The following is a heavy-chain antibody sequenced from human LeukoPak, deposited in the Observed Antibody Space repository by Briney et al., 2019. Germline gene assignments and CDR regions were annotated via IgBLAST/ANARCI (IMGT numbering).Heavy chain of an antibody. CDR3: ARAPRGYYSVVDY. CDR2: INPNSGGT. D-gene: IGHD3-3*01. V-gene: IGHV1-2*02. CDR1: GYTFTGYY. J-gene: IGHJ4*02. Sequence: ASVKVSCKASGYTFTGYYIHWVRQAPGQGLEWMGWINPNSGGTNYAQKFQGRVTMTRDTSISTAYMELSRLRSDDTAVYYCARAPRGYYSVVDYWGQGTLVTVSP.